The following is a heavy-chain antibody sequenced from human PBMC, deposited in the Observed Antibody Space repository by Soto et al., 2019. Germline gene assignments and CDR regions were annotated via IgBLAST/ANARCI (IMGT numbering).Heavy chain of an antibody. J-gene: IGHJ6*02. V-gene: IGHV1-18*01. CDR2: VSPYNDNT. Sequence: QVQLEQSGSEVKKPGASVKVTCKASGYMFYNFGISWVRQAPGQGLEWMGWVSPYNDNTNYAQKFQGRVTMTTDTSTTTASMELSSRRSDDTAVYYCARLRTSGYYSHFYYGMDVCGQGTTVTVSS. CDR1: GYMFYNFG. CDR3: ARLRTSGYYSHFYYGMDV. D-gene: IGHD3-22*01.